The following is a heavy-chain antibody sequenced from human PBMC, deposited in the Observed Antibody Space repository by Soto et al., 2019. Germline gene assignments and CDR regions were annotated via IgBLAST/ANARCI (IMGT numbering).Heavy chain of an antibody. J-gene: IGHJ4*02. CDR1: GYTCTGYY. Sequence: WASVKVSCKASGYTCTGYYIHWVRQAPGQGLERVGWLNPNSGATNYAQKFQGRVTMTRDSSIITAYMELSRLRSDDTAVYYCARDMVSMIGDFDYWGQGTLVTVSS. V-gene: IGHV1-2*02. CDR3: ARDMVSMIGDFDY. CDR2: LNPNSGAT. D-gene: IGHD2-8*01.